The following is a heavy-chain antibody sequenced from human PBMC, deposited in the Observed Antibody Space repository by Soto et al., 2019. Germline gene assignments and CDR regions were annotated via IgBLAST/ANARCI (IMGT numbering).Heavy chain of an antibody. J-gene: IGHJ4*02. CDR2: ISYDGSNK. CDR3: AKGLAQTITMVRRIPGY. Sequence: GGSLRLSCAASGFTFSSYGMHWVRQAPGKGLEWVAVISYDGSNKYYADSVKGRFTISRDNSKNTLYLQMNSLRAEDTAVYYCAKGLAQTITMVRRIPGYWGQGTLVTVSS. D-gene: IGHD3-10*01. V-gene: IGHV3-30*18. CDR1: GFTFSSYG.